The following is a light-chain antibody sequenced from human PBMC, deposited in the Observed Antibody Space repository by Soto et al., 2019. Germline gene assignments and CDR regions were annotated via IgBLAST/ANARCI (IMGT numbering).Light chain of an antibody. CDR1: QSISNF. V-gene: IGKV1-39*01. Sequence: DIQMTQSPSSLSASVGDRVTITCRASQSISNFLNWYQQKPGKAPELLIYAASSLHSGVPSRFSGSGSGTNFTLTISSLQPEDFATYSCQQSYTTPYTLGQGTKLEIK. J-gene: IGKJ2*01. CDR2: AAS. CDR3: QQSYTTPYT.